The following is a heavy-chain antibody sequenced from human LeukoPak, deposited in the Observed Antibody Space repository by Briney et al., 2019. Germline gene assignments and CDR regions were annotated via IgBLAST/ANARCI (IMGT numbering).Heavy chain of an antibody. Sequence: SETLSLTCTVSGGSISSSSYYWGWIRQPPGKGLEWIGSIYYSGSTYYNPSLKSRVTMSVDTSKNQFSLKLSSVTAADTAVYYCARGGDGYNFNFDYWGQGTLVTVSS. D-gene: IGHD5-24*01. V-gene: IGHV4-39*07. CDR1: GGSISSSSYY. J-gene: IGHJ4*02. CDR3: ARGGDGYNFNFDY. CDR2: IYYSGST.